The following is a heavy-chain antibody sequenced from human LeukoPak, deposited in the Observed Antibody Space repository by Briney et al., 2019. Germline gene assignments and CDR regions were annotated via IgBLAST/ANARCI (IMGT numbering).Heavy chain of an antibody. Sequence: SQTLSLTCAVSGGSMSSGGYPWSWIRQPPGKGLEFIGYIYHSGTTYYDPSLKSRLTISVDRSENQLSLKLTSVTAADTAVYYCAKMSSSSNWFDPWGQGILVTVSS. CDR3: AKMSSSSNWFDP. CDR2: IYHSGTT. CDR1: GGSMSSGGYP. V-gene: IGHV4-30-2*01. D-gene: IGHD6-6*01. J-gene: IGHJ5*02.